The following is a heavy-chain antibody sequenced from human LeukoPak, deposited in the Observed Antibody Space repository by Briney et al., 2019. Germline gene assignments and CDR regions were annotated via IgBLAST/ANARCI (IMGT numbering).Heavy chain of an antibody. CDR1: GGSISSYY. CDR3: ARCIAAAGTPYYFDY. D-gene: IGHD6-13*01. V-gene: IGHV4-59*01. Sequence: SETLSLTCTVSGGSISSYYYSWIRRPPGKRLEWMGYIYHTGHSNYNPSLKSRVTMSLDTSKNQFSLNLSSVTAADTAVYYCARCIAAAGTPYYFDYWGQGTLVTVSS. J-gene: IGHJ4*02. CDR2: IYHTGHS.